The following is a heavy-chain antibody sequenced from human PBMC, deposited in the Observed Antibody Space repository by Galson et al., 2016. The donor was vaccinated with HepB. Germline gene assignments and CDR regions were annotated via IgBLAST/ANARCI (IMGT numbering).Heavy chain of an antibody. D-gene: IGHD5-18*01. V-gene: IGHV3-49*03. CDR1: GFTFADYA. Sequence: SLRLSCATSGFTFADYAMTWFRQTPGKGLEWVGFIRSQTHGGTTDYAASVEGRFTISRDDSKSIVYLQMNSLKTEDTALYYCTRLSGYTYGHDFDYWGQGTLVTVSS. CDR3: TRLSGYTYGHDFDY. J-gene: IGHJ4*02. CDR2: IRSQTHGGTT.